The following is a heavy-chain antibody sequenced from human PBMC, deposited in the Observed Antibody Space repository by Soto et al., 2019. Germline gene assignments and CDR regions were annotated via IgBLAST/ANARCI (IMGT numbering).Heavy chain of an antibody. CDR3: AIKEPLWFELHGMDV. V-gene: IGHV4-34*01. J-gene: IGHJ6*02. Sequence: SETLSLTCAVYGGSFSGYYWSWIRQPPGKGLEWIGEINHSGSTNYNPSLKSRVTISVDTSKNQFSLKLSSVTAADTAVYDWAIKEPLWFELHGMDVWSQGTTVTVSS. D-gene: IGHD3-10*01. CDR2: INHSGST. CDR1: GGSFSGYY.